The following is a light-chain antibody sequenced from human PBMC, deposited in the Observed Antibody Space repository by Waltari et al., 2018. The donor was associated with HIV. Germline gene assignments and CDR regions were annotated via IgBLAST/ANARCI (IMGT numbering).Light chain of an antibody. Sequence: SSELTQAPAVSVALGLTVRITCQGDSLRSFYANWYQQKPGQAPVLVIYGEHNRPSGLPDRFSGSSSGNTASLTITGAQAEDEADYYCNSRDSSGNHLVFGTGTKVTVL. V-gene: IGLV3-19*01. CDR1: SLRSFY. CDR3: NSRDSSGNHLV. CDR2: GEH. J-gene: IGLJ1*01.